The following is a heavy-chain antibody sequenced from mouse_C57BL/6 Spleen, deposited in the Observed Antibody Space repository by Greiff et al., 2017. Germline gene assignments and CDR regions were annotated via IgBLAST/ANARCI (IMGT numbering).Heavy chain of an antibody. CDR3: AREGYDYGSRGGYFDV. Sequence: VKLVESGPGLVAPSPSLSISCTVSGFSLTSYGVHWVRQPPGKGLEWLVVIWSDGSTTYYSALNSRLSISKDNSKSKVFLKMNSLQTDDTAMYYGAREGYDYGSRGGYFDVWGTGTTVTVSA. V-gene: IGHV2-6*03. J-gene: IGHJ1*03. CDR1: GFSLTSYG. CDR2: IWSDGST. D-gene: IGHD1-1*01.